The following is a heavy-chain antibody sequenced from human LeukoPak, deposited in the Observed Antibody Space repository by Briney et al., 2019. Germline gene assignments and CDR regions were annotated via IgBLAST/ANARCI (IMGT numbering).Heavy chain of an antibody. CDR2: ISYDGKDK. D-gene: IGHD3-22*01. CDR3: AKDRSPPWGYYDNTGYYYPDY. Sequence: SGGSLRLSCAASGFTFSSFGMYWVRQAPGKGLECVAVISYDGKDKYYADSVRGRFTISRDNSKNTLYLQMNSLRVEDTAVYFCAKDRSPPWGYYDNTGYYYPDYWGQGTLVTVSS. V-gene: IGHV3-30*18. CDR1: GFTFSSFG. J-gene: IGHJ4*02.